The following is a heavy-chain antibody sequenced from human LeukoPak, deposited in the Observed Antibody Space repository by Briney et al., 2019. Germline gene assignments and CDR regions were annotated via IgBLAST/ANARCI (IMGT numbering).Heavy chain of an antibody. J-gene: IGHJ3*02. V-gene: IGHV1-58*02. CDR3: AAGPQWEPTVFAFDI. CDR1: GFTFTSSA. D-gene: IGHD1-26*01. Sequence: GTSVKVSCKASGFTFTSSAMQWVRQARGQRLEWIGWIVVGSGNTNYAQKFQERVTITRDMSTSTAYMELSSLRSEDTAVYYCAAGPQWEPTVFAFDIWGQGTMVTVSS. CDR2: IVVGSGNT.